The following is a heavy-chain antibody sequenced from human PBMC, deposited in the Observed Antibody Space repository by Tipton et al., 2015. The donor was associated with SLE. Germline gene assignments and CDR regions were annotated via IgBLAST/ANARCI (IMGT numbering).Heavy chain of an antibody. V-gene: IGHV4-59*11. J-gene: IGHJ3*02. CDR3: ARTLGAIAHTVYDAFDI. CDR1: GGSITNHY. Sequence: TLSLTCTVSGGSITNHYWNWIRQPPGKGLEWIDYIHYSGTTHDNPSLKSRVNMSVDMSKTQFSLRLTSVTAADTAVYYCARTLGAIAHTVYDAFDIWGQGKMVTVSS. D-gene: IGHD1-26*01. CDR2: IHYSGTT.